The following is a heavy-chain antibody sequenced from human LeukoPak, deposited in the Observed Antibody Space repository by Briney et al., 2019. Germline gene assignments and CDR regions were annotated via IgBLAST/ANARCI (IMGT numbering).Heavy chain of an antibody. CDR3: ARVVSYFDL. Sequence: PSQTLSLTCAVSGGSISSGGYSWSWIRQPPGKGLEWIGYIYHSGSTYYNPSLKSRVTISVDRSKNQFSLKLSSVTAADTAVYYCARVVSYFDLWGRGTLVTVSS. V-gene: IGHV4-30-2*01. CDR2: IYHSGST. J-gene: IGHJ2*01. CDR1: GGSISSGGYS.